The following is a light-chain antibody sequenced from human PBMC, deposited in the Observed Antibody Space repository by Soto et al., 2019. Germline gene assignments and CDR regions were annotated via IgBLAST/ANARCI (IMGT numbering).Light chain of an antibody. J-gene: IGKJ1*01. V-gene: IGKV3-20*01. CDR1: QSVLNNY. CDR3: QQYGGSSGT. CDR2: GAS. Sequence: ESVLTQSPDILSLSPGDRAILSCRASQSVLNNYLAWYQQKLGQAPRLLIHGASDRATDIPDRFSGSGSGTDFTLTISRLEPEDFAVYYCQQYGGSSGTFGQGTKVEIK.